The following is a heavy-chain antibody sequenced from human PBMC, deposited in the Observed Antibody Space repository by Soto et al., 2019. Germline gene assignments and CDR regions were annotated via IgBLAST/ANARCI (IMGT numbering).Heavy chain of an antibody. CDR2: IPLPTDGGTT. J-gene: IGHJ4*02. D-gene: IGHD1-1*01. Sequence: WGSLILSFSSSGFTFSNAWMSWVRQAPGKGLEWVGRIPLPTDGGTTDYAAPVKGRFTISRDDSKNTLYLQMPLLKTEDTAVYYCTTAVPGSRSLGYWGQGTLVTV. CDR3: TTAVPGSRSLGY. V-gene: IGHV3-15*01. CDR1: GFTFSNAW.